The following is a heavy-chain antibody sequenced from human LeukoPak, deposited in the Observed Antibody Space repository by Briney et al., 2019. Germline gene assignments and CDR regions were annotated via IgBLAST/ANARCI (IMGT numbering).Heavy chain of an antibody. D-gene: IGHD2-2*02. CDR2: IYYSGST. Sequence: SETLSLTCTVSGGSVSSGSYYWSWIRQPPGKGLEWIGYIYYSGSTNYNPSLKSRVTISVDTSKNQFSLKLSSVTAADTAVYYCVREAIYPDYWGQGTLVTVSS. CDR1: GGSVSSGSYY. CDR3: VREAIYPDY. V-gene: IGHV4-61*01. J-gene: IGHJ4*02.